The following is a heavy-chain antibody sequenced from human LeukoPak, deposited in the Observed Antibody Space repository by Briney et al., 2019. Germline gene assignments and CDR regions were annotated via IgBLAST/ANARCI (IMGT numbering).Heavy chain of an antibody. J-gene: IGHJ4*02. CDR1: GYTFTSHW. V-gene: IGHV5-51*01. Sequence: GESLKISCKGAGYTFTSHWIGWVRQMPGKGLEWMGIIHLGDSDIRYSLSFQGQVTISADKSISTAYLQWSSLKASDTAMYYCARDSSIARGFDYWGQGTLVTVSS. CDR2: IHLGDSDI. D-gene: IGHD2-21*01. CDR3: ARDSSIARGFDY.